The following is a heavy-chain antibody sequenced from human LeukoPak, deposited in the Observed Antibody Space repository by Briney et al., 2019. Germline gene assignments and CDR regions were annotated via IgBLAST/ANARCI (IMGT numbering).Heavy chain of an antibody. J-gene: IGHJ4*02. CDR3: ARHVSIAVPGGDY. CDR2: IYHSGST. V-gene: IGHV4-38-2*01. Sequence: PSETLSLTCAVSGYSTSSGYYWGWIRQPPGKGLEWIGSIYHSGSTYYNPSLKSLVTISVDTSKNQFSLKLSSVTAADTAVYYCARHVSIAVPGGDYWGQGTLVTVSS. CDR1: GYSTSSGYY. D-gene: IGHD6-19*01.